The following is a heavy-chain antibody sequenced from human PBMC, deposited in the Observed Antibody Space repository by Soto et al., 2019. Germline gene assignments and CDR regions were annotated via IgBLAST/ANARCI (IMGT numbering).Heavy chain of an antibody. CDR3: ARLHCDSPNCVPLDP. V-gene: IGHV4-39*01. D-gene: IGHD2-2*01. Sequence: QLQLQESGPGLVKPSETLSLTCTVSGGSISDDTYYWGWIRQPPGKGLEWIGSIYYSGTSSYNPSLKCRATMSDDTSQMPLSLRLSSVTAADTAVYYCARLHCDSPNCVPLDPWGQGTLVIVSS. J-gene: IGHJ5*02. CDR2: IYYSGTS. CDR1: GGSISDDTYY.